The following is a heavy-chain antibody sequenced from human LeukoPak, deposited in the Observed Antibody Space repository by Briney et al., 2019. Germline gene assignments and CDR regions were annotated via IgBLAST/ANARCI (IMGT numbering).Heavy chain of an antibody. Sequence: GGSLRLSCAASGFTFSRKTMNWVRQAPGKGLEWVSYISRLSGAIYYADSVRGRFTISRDNAKNSLYLQMNSLRDEDMAVYYCARDNGMTSGWYAGRIDYYHGIDVWGQGTTVTVSS. D-gene: IGHD6-19*01. CDR2: ISRLSGAI. CDR1: GFTFSRKT. V-gene: IGHV3-48*02. J-gene: IGHJ6*02. CDR3: ARDNGMTSGWYAGRIDYYHGIDV.